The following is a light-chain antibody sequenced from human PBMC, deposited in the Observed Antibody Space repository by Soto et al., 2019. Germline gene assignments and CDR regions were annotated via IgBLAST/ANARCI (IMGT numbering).Light chain of an antibody. CDR1: QTVANNY. CDR2: DAS. J-gene: IGKJ4*01. Sequence: EIVLTQSPGTLSLSPGERPTLSCRASQTVANNYLAWYQQKPGQAPRLLIDDASNRATGIPDRFSGTGSGTDFTLTISRLEPEDFAVYYCHQCATSPLTFGGGTKVEI. CDR3: HQCATSPLT. V-gene: IGKV3-20*01.